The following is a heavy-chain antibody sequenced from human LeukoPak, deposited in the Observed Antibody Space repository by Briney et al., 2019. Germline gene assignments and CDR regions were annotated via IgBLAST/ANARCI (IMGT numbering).Heavy chain of an antibody. J-gene: IGHJ6*03. Sequence: ASVKVSCKASGYTFNSYGLTWVRQAPGRGLEWMGWISAYNGYTKYAQKVKGRVTMTTDTSTSTAYMELRSPRSDDTAVYYCARGTRGYSYGDYFHYMDVWGKGTTVTVSS. CDR1: GYTFNSYG. CDR3: ARGTRGYSYGDYFHYMDV. D-gene: IGHD5-18*01. V-gene: IGHV1-18*01. CDR2: ISAYNGYT.